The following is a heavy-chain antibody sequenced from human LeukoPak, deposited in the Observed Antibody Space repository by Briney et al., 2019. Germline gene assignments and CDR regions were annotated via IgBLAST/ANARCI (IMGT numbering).Heavy chain of an antibody. CDR1: GGSMSDYY. D-gene: IGHD1-26*01. Sequence: PSETLSLTCTVSGGSMSDYYWSWIRQPPGKGLEWIGCIHYSGSTNYSPSLKSRVTISVDTSKSQFSLKLTSVTAADTAMYYCARHTNSAVIIGDWFDPWGQGTLVTVSS. V-gene: IGHV4-59*08. CDR2: IHYSGST. J-gene: IGHJ5*02. CDR3: ARHTNSAVIIGDWFDP.